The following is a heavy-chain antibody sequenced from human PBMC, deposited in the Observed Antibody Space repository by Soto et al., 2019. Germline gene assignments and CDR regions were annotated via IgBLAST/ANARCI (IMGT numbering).Heavy chain of an antibody. CDR3: ARGAVLMEDWFDP. J-gene: IGHJ5*02. V-gene: IGHV1-8*01. CDR1: GYTFTSYD. Sequence: ASVKVSCKASGYTFTSYDVNWVRQETGQGLEWMGWMNPNSGNTGYAQKFQGRVTMTRNTSISTAYMELSSLRSEDTAVYYCARGAVLMEDWFDPWGQGTLVTVSS. D-gene: IGHD2-8*01. CDR2: MNPNSGNT.